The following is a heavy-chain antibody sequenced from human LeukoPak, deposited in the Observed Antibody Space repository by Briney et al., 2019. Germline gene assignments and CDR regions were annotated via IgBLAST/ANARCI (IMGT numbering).Heavy chain of an antibody. CDR3: AKDSSDYYDSSGYIDY. CDR2: ISWDGGST. J-gene: IGHJ4*02. Sequence: GGSLRLSCAASGFTFDDYAMHWVRQAPGKGLDWVSLISWDGGSTYYADSVKGRFTISRDNSKNSLYLQMNSLRAEDTALYYCAKDSSDYYDSSGYIDYWGRGTLVTVSS. D-gene: IGHD3-22*01. CDR1: GFTFDDYA. V-gene: IGHV3-43D*04.